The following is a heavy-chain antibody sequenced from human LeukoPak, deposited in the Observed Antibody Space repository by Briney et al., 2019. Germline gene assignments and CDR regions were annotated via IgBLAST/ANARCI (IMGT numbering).Heavy chain of an antibody. CDR3: ARVGVSYGGNFKGRNWFDP. CDR1: GYTFTSYG. CDR2: ISAYNGNT. J-gene: IGHJ5*02. V-gene: IGHV1-18*01. D-gene: IGHD4-23*01. Sequence: ASVKVSCKASGYTFTSYGITWVRQAPGQGLEWMGWISAYNGNTNYAQKLQGRVTMTTDTSTSTAYMELRSLRSDDTAVYYCARVGVSYGGNFKGRNWFDPWGQGTLVTVSS.